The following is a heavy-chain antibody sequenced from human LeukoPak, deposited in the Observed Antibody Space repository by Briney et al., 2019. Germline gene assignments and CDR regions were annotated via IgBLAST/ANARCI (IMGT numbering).Heavy chain of an antibody. CDR2: IYYSGST. J-gene: IGHJ5*02. V-gene: IGHV4-30-4*08. CDR3: ARGPLYIVEVPAEGLDL. D-gene: IGHD2-2*01. CDR1: GGSISSGDYY. Sequence: PSQTLSLTCTVSGGSISSGDYYWSWFRPPPGQGLEWIGYIYYSGSTYSNPSLRRRVNISVDSSKNQFSPKLSSVTAADTAVYYCARGPLYIVEVPAEGLDLWGQGTLVTVSS.